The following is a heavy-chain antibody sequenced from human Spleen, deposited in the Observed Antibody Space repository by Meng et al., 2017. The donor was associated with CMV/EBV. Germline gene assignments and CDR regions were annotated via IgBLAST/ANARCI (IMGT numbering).Heavy chain of an antibody. Sequence: ASVKVSCKASGFSFTNNYLHWVRLVPGQGLEWMGIINSDGSYTHFAQKFQGRATMTGDTSTNTVYMELRRLTSADTGLYYCARDFDEVAGVFDAFDLWGQGTMVTVSS. CDR3: ARDFDEVAGVFDAFDL. J-gene: IGHJ3*01. CDR2: INSDGSYT. V-gene: IGHV1-46*01. CDR1: GFSFTNNY. D-gene: IGHD6-19*01.